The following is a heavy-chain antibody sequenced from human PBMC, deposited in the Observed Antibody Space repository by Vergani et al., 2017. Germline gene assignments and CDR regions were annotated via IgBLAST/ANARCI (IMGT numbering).Heavy chain of an antibody. CDR3: ARRGYCSSTSCYGDAFDI. J-gene: IGHJ3*02. V-gene: IGHV3-11*05. Sequence: QVQLVESGGGLVKPGGSLRLSCAASGFTFSDYYMSWIRQAPGKGLEWVSYISSSSSYTNYADSVKGRFTISRDNAKNSLYQQMNSLRAEDTAVYYCARRGYCSSTSCYGDAFDIWGQGTMVTVSS. CDR1: GFTFSDYY. D-gene: IGHD2-2*01. CDR2: ISSSSSYT.